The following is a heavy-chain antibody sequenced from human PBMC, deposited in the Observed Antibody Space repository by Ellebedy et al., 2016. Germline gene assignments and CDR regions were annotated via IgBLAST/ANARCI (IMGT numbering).Heavy chain of an antibody. V-gene: IGHV1-46*01. CDR3: ARDGGERGLHSFFDL. J-gene: IGHJ4*02. CDR2: INPSGGST. CDR1: GYTLTELS. D-gene: IGHD2-21*01. Sequence: ASVKVSCKVSGYTLTELSMHWVRQAPGKGLEWMGIINPSGGSTSYAQKLQGRVTMTRDTSTSTVYMELSSLRADDTAVYFCARDGGERGLHSFFDLWGQGALVTVST.